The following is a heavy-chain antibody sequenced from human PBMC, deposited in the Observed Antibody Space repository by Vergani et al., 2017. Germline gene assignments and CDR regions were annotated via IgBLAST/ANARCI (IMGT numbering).Heavy chain of an antibody. D-gene: IGHD3-3*01. CDR2: IRYDGSNK. CDR1: GFTFSSYG. J-gene: IGHJ6*04. Sequence: QVQLVESGGGVVQPGGSLRLSCAASGFTFSSYGMHWVRQAPGKGLEWVAFIRYDGSNKYYADSVKGRFTISRDNSKNTLYLQMNSLRAEDTAVYYCARIANDYDFWSGSMTGYYSGSGDVWGKGTTVTVSS. CDR3: ARIANDYDFWSGSMTGYYSGSGDV. V-gene: IGHV3-30*02.